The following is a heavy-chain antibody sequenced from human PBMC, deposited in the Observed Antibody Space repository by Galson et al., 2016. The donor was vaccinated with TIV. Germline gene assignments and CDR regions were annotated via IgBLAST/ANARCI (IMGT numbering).Heavy chain of an antibody. V-gene: IGHV1-69*13. CDR2: INPLFGTT. Sequence: SVKVSCKASGGTFRMFVFSWLRQAPGQGLEWMGVINPLFGTTNYAQTFQGRLTITADESTSSVYMEMTSLRSDDTAVYFCATDRNTAQDTYPCYYGMDVWGQGTAVIVSS. CDR1: GGTFRMFV. D-gene: IGHD5-18*01. J-gene: IGHJ6*02. CDR3: ATDRNTAQDTYPCYYGMDV.